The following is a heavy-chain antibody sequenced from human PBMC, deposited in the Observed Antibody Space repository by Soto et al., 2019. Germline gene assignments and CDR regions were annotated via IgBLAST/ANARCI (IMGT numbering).Heavy chain of an antibody. J-gene: IGHJ4*02. CDR2: INPSGGST. Sequence: ASVKVSCKASGYTFTSYVIHWVRQAPGQRPEWMGWINPSGGSTSYAQKFQGRVTMTRDTSTSTVYMELSSLRSEDTAVYYCASPIDYYDSSGSLDYWGQGTLVTVSS. CDR1: GYTFTSYV. D-gene: IGHD3-22*01. CDR3: ASPIDYYDSSGSLDY. V-gene: IGHV1-46*01.